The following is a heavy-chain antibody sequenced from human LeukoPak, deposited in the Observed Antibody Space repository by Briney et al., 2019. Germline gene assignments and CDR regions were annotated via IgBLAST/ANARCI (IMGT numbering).Heavy chain of an antibody. CDR2: INAGNGNT. CDR3: ARGSYYDSSGYPPFDY. Sequence: ASVKVSCKASGYTFTSYAMHWVRQAPGQRLEWMGWINAGNGNTKYSQEFQGRVTITRDTSASTAYMELSSLRSEDMAVYYCARGSYYDSSGYPPFDYWGQGTLVTVSS. V-gene: IGHV1-3*03. CDR1: GYTFTSYA. D-gene: IGHD3-22*01. J-gene: IGHJ4*02.